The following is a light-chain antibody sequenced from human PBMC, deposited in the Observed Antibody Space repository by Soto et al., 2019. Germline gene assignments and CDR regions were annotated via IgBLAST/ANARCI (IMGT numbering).Light chain of an antibody. V-gene: IGLV2-23*02. CDR1: SSDVGGYNL. CDR3: CAYASSGAYV. CDR2: EVS. J-gene: IGLJ1*01. Sequence: QSVLTQPASVSGSPGQSITISCTGTSSDVGGYNLVSWFQQHPGKAPKLIISEVSKRPSGVSNRFSGSKSGDTASLTISGLQAEDEADYYCCAYASSGAYVFGTGTKVTVL.